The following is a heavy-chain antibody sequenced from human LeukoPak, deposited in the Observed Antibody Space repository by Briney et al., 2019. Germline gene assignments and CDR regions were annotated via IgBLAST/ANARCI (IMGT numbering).Heavy chain of an antibody. Sequence: PSETLSLTCAVYGGSFSDYWSWIRQPAGEGLEWVGHIWPSGSTNYNPSLKNRVIMAVDKSKNQFSLKLSSVTAADTAVYYCAREANIAARRGLFDYWGQGTLVTASS. CDR3: AREANIAARRGLFDY. CDR2: IWPSGST. D-gene: IGHD6-6*01. V-gene: IGHV4-4*07. J-gene: IGHJ4*02. CDR1: GGSFSDY.